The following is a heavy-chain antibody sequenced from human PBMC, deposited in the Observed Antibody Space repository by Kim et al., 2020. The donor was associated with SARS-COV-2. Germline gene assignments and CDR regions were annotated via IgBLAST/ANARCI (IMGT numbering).Heavy chain of an antibody. D-gene: IGHD2-2*02. CDR1: GGSISSSSYY. Sequence: SETLSLTCTVSGGSISSSSYYWGWIRQPPGKGLEWIGSIYYSGSTYYNPSLKSRVTISVDTSKNQFSLKLSSVSAADTAVYYCARAPIPIFDYWGQGTLVTVSS. CDR2: IYYSGST. V-gene: IGHV4-39*01. CDR3: ARAPIPIFDY. J-gene: IGHJ4*02.